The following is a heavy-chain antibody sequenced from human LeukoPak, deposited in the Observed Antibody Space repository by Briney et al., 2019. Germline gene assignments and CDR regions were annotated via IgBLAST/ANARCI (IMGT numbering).Heavy chain of an antibody. CDR3: AKAPMYDFWSGYYFDY. D-gene: IGHD3-3*01. CDR2: ISGSGGST. V-gene: IGHV3-23*01. J-gene: IGHJ4*02. Sequence: GGSLRLSCAASGFTFSSYAMSWVRRAPGKGLEWVSAISGSGGSTYYADSVKGRFTISRDNSKNTLYLQMNSLRAEDTAVYYCAKAPMYDFWSGYYFDYWGQGTLVTVSS. CDR1: GFTFSSYA.